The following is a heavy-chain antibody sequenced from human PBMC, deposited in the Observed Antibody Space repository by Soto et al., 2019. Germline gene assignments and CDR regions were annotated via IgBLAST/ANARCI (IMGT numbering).Heavy chain of an antibody. CDR3: ARDECITIFGVFIRATKDYYYYGMDV. CDR2: INPGGGST. J-gene: IGHJ6*02. Sequence: ASVKVSCKASGYTFTSYYMHWVRQAPGQGLEWMGIINPGGGSTSYAQKFQGRVTMTRDTSTSTVYMELSSLRSEDTAVYYCARDECITIFGVFIRATKDYYYYGMDVWGQGTTVTVSS. D-gene: IGHD3-3*01. CDR1: GYTFTSYY. V-gene: IGHV1-46*01.